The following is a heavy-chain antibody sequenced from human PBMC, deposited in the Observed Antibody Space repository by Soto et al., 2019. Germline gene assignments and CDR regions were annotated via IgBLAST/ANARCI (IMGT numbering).Heavy chain of an antibody. J-gene: IGHJ4*02. D-gene: IGHD5-12*01. CDR3: AKDGRVATQLFDY. CDR1: GFTFSSYG. CDR2: ISYDGSNK. V-gene: IGHV3-30*18. Sequence: QVQLVESGGGVVQPGRSLRLSCAASGFTFSSYGMHWVRQAPGKGLEWVAVISYDGSNKYYADSVKGRFTISRDNSKNKLYLQMNSLRAEDTAVYYCAKDGRVATQLFDYWGQGTLVTVSS.